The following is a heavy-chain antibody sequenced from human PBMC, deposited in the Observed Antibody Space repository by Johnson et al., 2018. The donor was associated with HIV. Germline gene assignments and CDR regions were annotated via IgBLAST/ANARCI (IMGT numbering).Heavy chain of an antibody. Sequence: VQLVESGGGVVRPGGSLRLSCAASGFTFDDYGMSWVRQAPGKGLVWVARIRNDGSDTTYVDSVKGRFFISSDNSNNVLYLQMNSLTTDDTAMYYCARGRDYYESTGFRSASFDIWGQGTMVTVSS. D-gene: IGHD3-22*01. CDR3: ARGRDYYESTGFRSASFDI. V-gene: IGHV3-20*04. J-gene: IGHJ3*02. CDR2: IRNDGSDT. CDR1: GFTFDDYG.